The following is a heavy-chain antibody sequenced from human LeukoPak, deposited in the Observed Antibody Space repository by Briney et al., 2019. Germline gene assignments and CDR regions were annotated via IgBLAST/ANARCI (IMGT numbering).Heavy chain of an antibody. Sequence: SVKVSCKASGGTFSSYAISWVRQAPGQGLEWMGGIIPIFGTANYAQKFQGRVTITADESTSTAYVELSSLRSEDTAVYYCARDLYYYDSSGYPTHDAFDIWGQGTMVTVSS. J-gene: IGHJ3*02. D-gene: IGHD3-22*01. CDR2: IIPIFGTA. CDR1: GGTFSSYA. CDR3: ARDLYYYDSSGYPTHDAFDI. V-gene: IGHV1-69*13.